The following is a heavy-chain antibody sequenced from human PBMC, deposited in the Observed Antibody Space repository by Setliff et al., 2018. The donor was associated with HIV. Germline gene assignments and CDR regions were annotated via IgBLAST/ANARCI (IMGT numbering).Heavy chain of an antibody. CDR1: GGSISSSSYY. CDR3: ARDFGVVIPQGRFDS. Sequence: PSETLSLTCTVSGGSISSSSYYWGWIRQPPGKGLEWIGSIYYSGSTYYNPSLKSRVTLSVDTSKNQFFLRLSSVTAADTAVYYCARDFGVVIPQGRFDSWGQGTLVTVSS. J-gene: IGHJ5*01. V-gene: IGHV4-39*01. D-gene: IGHD3-3*01. CDR2: IYYSGST.